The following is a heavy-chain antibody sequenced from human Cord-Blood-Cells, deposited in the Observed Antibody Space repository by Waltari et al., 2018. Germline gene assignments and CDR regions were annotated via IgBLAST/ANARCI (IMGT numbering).Heavy chain of an antibody. V-gene: IGHV2-70*04. CDR2: IDWDDDK. Sequence: QVTLKESGPALVKPTQTLTLTCTFSGFSLSTSGMRVSWIRQPPGKALEWLARIDWDDDKFYSTSLKTRLTISKDTSKNQVVLTMTNMDPVDTATYYCARLLYDFWSGYYDYWGQGTLVTVSS. D-gene: IGHD3-3*01. CDR1: GFSLSTSGMR. J-gene: IGHJ4*02. CDR3: ARLLYDFWSGYYDY.